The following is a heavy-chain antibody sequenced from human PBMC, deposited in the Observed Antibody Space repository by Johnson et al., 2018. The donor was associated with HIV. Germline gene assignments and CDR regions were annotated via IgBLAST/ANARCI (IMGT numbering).Heavy chain of an antibody. CDR1: GFTFSDYG. V-gene: IGHV3-72*01. J-gene: IGHJ3*02. Sequence: VQLVESGGGVVQPGGSLRLSCAASGFTFSDYGIHWVRQVPGKGLEWVGRTRNKAHSYTTEYAASVKGRFTISRDDSKNSLYLQMNSLRAEDTAVYYCATRNGHAFDIWGQGTMVTVSS. D-gene: IGHD4-11*01. CDR2: TRNKAHSYTT. CDR3: ATRNGHAFDI.